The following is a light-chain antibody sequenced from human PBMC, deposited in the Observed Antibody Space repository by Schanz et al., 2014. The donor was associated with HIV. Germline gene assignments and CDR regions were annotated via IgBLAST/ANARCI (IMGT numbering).Light chain of an antibody. V-gene: IGLV1-40*01. CDR2: DNI. J-gene: IGLJ2*01. Sequence: QSVLTQPPSVSGAPGQRITISCTGSSSNIGAGYDVHWYQQLPGTAPKLLIYDNINRPSGVPVRFSGSKSGTSASLAITGLQAEDEADYYCATWDDSLNGPVFGGGTKLTVL. CDR3: ATWDDSLNGPV. CDR1: SSNIGAGYD.